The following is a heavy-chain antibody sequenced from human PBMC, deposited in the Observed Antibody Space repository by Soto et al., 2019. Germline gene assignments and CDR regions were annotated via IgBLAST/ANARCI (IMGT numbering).Heavy chain of an antibody. CDR2: TTQDGSGK. CDR1: GLTFSSW. V-gene: IGHV3-7*01. Sequence: GGSLRLSCVASGLTFSSWMSWVRQAPGKGLEWVAMTTQDGSGKHYVDSVKGRFTISRDSAKNSMYLQMNSLRDEDTAVYYCAGSVEGQFDYRGQGTVVTVSS. D-gene: IGHD6-25*01. J-gene: IGHJ4*02. CDR3: AGSVEGQFDY.